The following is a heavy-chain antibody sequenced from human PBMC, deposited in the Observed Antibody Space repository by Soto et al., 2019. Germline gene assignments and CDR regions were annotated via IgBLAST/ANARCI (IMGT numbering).Heavy chain of an antibody. CDR3: ARRARFCDSTSCLDV. D-gene: IGHD2-2*01. CDR1: GDSVSTDS. J-gene: IGHJ6*04. CDR2: VSHSGIT. V-gene: IGHV4-59*08. Sequence: QVQLQESGPGLVKPSDTLSLTYTVSGDSVSTDSWAWIRQPPGRGLEWVGFVSHSGITNYNPPLRGRVTISMDTAASQLSVMVHSVTAGDTAVYYCARRARFCDSTSCLDVWGKGTTVIVSS.